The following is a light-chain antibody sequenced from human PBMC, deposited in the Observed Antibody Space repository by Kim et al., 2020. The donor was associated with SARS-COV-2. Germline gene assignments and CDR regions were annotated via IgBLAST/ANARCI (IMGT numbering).Light chain of an antibody. Sequence: DIQMTQSPSTLSASVGDRVTITCRATQSVNSWLAWYQQKPGKAPKLLIYKASKLESWVPSRFSGSGSGTDFTLTISSLQPDDFATYYCQQYNSYPLTFGGGTKLEIK. V-gene: IGKV1-5*03. CDR3: QQYNSYPLT. CDR2: KAS. CDR1: QSVNSW. J-gene: IGKJ4*01.